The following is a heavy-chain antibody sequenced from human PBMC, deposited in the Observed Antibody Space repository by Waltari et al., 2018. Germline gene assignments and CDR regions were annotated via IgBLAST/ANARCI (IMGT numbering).Heavy chain of an antibody. V-gene: IGHV3-30*18. D-gene: IGHD3-16*02. Sequence: QVQLVESGGGVVQPGRSLRLSCAASGFTFSSYGMHWVRQAPGKGLEWVAVISYDGSNKYYADSVKGRFTISRDNSKNTLYLQMNSLRAEDTAVYYCANGKREDNDYVWGSYRYLAFDIWGQGTMVTVSS. CDR1: GFTFSSYG. J-gene: IGHJ3*02. CDR2: ISYDGSNK. CDR3: ANGKREDNDYVWGSYRYLAFDI.